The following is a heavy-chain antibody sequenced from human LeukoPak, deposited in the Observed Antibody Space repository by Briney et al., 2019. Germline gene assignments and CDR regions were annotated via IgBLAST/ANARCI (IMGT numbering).Heavy chain of an antibody. V-gene: IGHV4-61*02. J-gene: IGHJ4*02. CDR2: IYTSGST. CDR3: ARHEEEDGRNAKTFWY. Sequence: SQTLSLTCTVSGGSISSGSYYWSWIRQPAGKGLEWIGRIYTSGSTNYNPSLKSRVTISVDTSKNQFSLTLSSVTAADTAVYYCARHEEEDGRNAKTFWYWGQGTLVTVTS. D-gene: IGHD3-3*01. CDR1: GGSISSGSYY.